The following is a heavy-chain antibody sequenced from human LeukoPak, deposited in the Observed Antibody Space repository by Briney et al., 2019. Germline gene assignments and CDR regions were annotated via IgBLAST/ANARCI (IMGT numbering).Heavy chain of an antibody. D-gene: IGHD1-26*01. CDR1: GSMYNYY. CDR2: IHYNGIT. V-gene: IGHV4-59*08. J-gene: IGHJ4*02. Sequence: PSETLSLTCTVSGSMYNYYWSWIRQPPGKGLEWIGYIHYNGITSYNPSLESRVTMSLDTSENQVSLKLTSVTAADTAVYYCARHISSGGTYAHLDYWGQGTLVTVSS. CDR3: ARHISSGGTYAHLDY.